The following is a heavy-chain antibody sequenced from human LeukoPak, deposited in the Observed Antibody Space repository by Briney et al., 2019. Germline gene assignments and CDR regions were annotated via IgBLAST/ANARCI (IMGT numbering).Heavy chain of an antibody. J-gene: IGHJ5*02. CDR3: ARKGVYDFWSGYNNNWFDP. Sequence: SETLSLTRAVYGGSFSGYYWSWIRQPPGKGLEWIGEINHSGSTNYNPSLKSRVTISVDTSKNQFSLKLSSVTAADTAVYYCARKGVYDFWSGYNNNWFDPWGQGTLVTVSS. D-gene: IGHD3-3*01. V-gene: IGHV4-34*01. CDR1: GGSFSGYY. CDR2: INHSGST.